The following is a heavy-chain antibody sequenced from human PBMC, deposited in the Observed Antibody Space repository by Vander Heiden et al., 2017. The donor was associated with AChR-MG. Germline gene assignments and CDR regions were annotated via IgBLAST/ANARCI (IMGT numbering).Heavy chain of an antibody. J-gene: IGHJ4*02. V-gene: IGHV3-33*01. Sequence: QVQLVESGGGVVQPGRSLRLPCAASGFHFSSYGMHWVRQAPGKGLEWVAVIWYDGSNKYYADSVKGRFTISRDNSKNTLYLQMNSLRAEDTAVYYCARVWDPWGVAAAGTVLIDYWGQGTLVTLSS. CDR1: GFHFSSYG. CDR2: IWYDGSNK. D-gene: IGHD6-13*01. CDR3: ARVWDPWGVAAAGTVLIDY.